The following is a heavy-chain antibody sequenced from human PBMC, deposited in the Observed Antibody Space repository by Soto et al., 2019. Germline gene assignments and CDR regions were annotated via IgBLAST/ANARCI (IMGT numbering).Heavy chain of an antibody. V-gene: IGHV4-34*01. CDR1: GGSFSGYY. D-gene: IGHD3-9*01. Sequence: PSETLSLTCAVYGGSFSGYYWSWIRQPPGKGLEWIGEINHSGSTNYNPSLKSRVTISVDTSKNQFSLKLSSVTAADTAVYYCARRMTIFNLNPYYFDYWGQGTLVTVSS. J-gene: IGHJ4*02. CDR2: INHSGST. CDR3: ARRMTIFNLNPYYFDY.